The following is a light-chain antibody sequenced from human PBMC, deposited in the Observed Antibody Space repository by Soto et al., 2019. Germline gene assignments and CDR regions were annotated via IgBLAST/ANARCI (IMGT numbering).Light chain of an antibody. CDR1: SSNIGSNS. Sequence: QSVLTQPPSASGTPGQRVTISCSGRSSNIGSNSVTWYQQVPGTAPKLLIYNNNQRPSGVPDRFSGSNSGTSASLAISGLRSEDEADYYCAAWDDSLSGGVIGGGTKLTVL. CDR3: AAWDDSLSGGV. V-gene: IGLV1-44*01. CDR2: NNN. J-gene: IGLJ3*02.